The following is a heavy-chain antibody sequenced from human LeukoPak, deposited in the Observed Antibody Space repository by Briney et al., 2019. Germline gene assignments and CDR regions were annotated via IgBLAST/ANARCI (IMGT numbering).Heavy chain of an antibody. CDR3: TRVMVGATTDY. Sequence: PSETLSLTWAVAYGSITNYYWSWIRQPPGKGLEWIGSIYYSGNTNYNPSLKSRVTISVDTSKNQFSLKLTSVTAADTAVYYCTRVMVGATTDYWGQGTLVTVSS. CDR1: YGSITNYY. V-gene: IGHV4-59*01. D-gene: IGHD1-26*01. CDR2: IYYSGNT. J-gene: IGHJ4*02.